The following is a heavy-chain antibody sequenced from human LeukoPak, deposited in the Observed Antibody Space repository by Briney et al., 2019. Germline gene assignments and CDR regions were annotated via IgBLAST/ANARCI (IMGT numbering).Heavy chain of an antibody. CDR3: ARGRTRGYRSSTSCYFNY. D-gene: IGHD2-2*01. CDR1: GGSFSGYY. Sequence: PSETLSLTCAVYGGSFSGYYWSWIRQPPGKGLEWIGEINHSGSTNYNPSLKSRVTISVDTSKNQFSLKLSSVTAADTAVYYCARGRTRGYRSSTSCYFNYWGQGTLVTVSS. J-gene: IGHJ4*02. V-gene: IGHV4-34*01. CDR2: INHSGST.